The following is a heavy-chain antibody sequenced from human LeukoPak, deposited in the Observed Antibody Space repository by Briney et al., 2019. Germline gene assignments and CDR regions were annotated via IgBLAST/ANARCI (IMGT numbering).Heavy chain of an antibody. CDR2: IYPSDSDT. D-gene: IGHD3-10*01. CDR3: ARRKPYGSGSYYGHNWFDP. J-gene: IGHJ5*02. CDR1: GYNFTTFW. Sequence: GESLKISCKTSGYNFTTFWIGWVRQLPGKGLEWMGIIYPSDSDTRYSPSFQGQVTISADKSISTAYLQWSSLKASDTAMYYCARRKPYGSGSYYGHNWFDPWGQGTLVTVSS. V-gene: IGHV5-51*01.